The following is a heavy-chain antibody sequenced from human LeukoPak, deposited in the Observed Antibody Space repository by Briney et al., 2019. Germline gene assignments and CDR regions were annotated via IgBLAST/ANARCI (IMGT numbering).Heavy chain of an antibody. Sequence: GGSLRLSCAASGFTGSNNYVSWVRQAPGMGLEWVSAIHSSGATCYADSVKGRFTISRDTSKNTLYLQISSLRVEDTAVYYCTVVGGSNHWGQGTLVNVSS. CDR3: TVVGGSNH. V-gene: IGHV3-53*01. D-gene: IGHD4-23*01. CDR1: GFTGSNNY. CDR2: IHSSGAT. J-gene: IGHJ5*02.